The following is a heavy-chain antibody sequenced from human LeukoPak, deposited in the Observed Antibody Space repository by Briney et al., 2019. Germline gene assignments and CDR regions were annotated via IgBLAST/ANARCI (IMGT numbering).Heavy chain of an antibody. CDR2: IWYDGSNK. CDR3: ARGGRGYIDY. CDR1: GFTFSSYG. Sequence: AGRSLGLSCAASGFTFSSYGMHWVRQAPGKGLEWVAVIWYDGSNKYYADSVKGRFTISRDNSKNTLYLQMNSLRAEDTAVYYCARGGRGYIDYWGQGTLVTVSS. V-gene: IGHV3-33*01. J-gene: IGHJ4*02. D-gene: IGHD5-12*01.